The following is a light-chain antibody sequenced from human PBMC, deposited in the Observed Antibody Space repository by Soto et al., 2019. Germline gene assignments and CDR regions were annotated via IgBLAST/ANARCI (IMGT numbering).Light chain of an antibody. J-gene: IGLJ1*01. Sequence: QSVLTQPPSVSVAPGQRVTISCSGSSANIGAAYNVDWYQQLPGTAPKLLIYGNNNRPSGIPDRFSGSKSGTSATLGITGFQTGDEADYYCGSWDSSLSAYVFGTGTKVTVL. V-gene: IGLV1-40*01. CDR1: SANIGAAYN. CDR3: GSWDSSLSAYV. CDR2: GNN.